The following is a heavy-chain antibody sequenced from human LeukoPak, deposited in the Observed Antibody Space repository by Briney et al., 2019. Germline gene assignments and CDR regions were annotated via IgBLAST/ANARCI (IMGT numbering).Heavy chain of an antibody. CDR3: ARIALVAGTLYYYYGMDV. Sequence: PSETLSLTCAVYGGSFSGYYWSWIRQPPGKGLEWIGEINHSGSTNYNPSLKSRVTISVDTSKNQFSLKLSSVTAADTAVYYCARIALVAGTLYYYYGMDVWGQGTTVTVSS. J-gene: IGHJ6*02. CDR1: GGSFSGYY. V-gene: IGHV4-34*01. D-gene: IGHD6-19*01. CDR2: INHSGST.